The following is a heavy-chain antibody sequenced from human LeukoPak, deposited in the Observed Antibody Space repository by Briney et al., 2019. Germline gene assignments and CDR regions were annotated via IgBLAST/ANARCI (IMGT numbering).Heavy chain of an antibody. J-gene: IGHJ6*02. CDR2: IYYSGST. D-gene: IGHD3-10*01. Sequence: SETLSLTCTVSGGSISSYYWSWIRQPPGKGLEWIGYIYYSGSTNYNPSLKSRVTISVDTSKNQFSLKLSSVTAADTAVYYCAGGYGSDRTPRYYYGMDVWGQGTTVTVSS. CDR1: GGSISSYY. CDR3: AGGYGSDRTPRYYYGMDV. V-gene: IGHV4-59*01.